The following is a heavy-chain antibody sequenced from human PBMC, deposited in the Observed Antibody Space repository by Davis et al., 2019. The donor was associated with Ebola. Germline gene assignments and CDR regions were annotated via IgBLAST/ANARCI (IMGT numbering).Heavy chain of an antibody. J-gene: IGHJ4*02. CDR3: ARAQMATFSY. Sequence: GESLKISCAASGFIFRSYSMTWVRQAPGRGLECVSSISSSSSYIFYADSVKGRFTISRDNAKNSLYLQMNSLRDEDTAVYYCARAQMATFSYWGQGTLVTVSS. CDR2: ISSSSSYI. V-gene: IGHV3-21*01. D-gene: IGHD5-24*01. CDR1: GFIFRSYS.